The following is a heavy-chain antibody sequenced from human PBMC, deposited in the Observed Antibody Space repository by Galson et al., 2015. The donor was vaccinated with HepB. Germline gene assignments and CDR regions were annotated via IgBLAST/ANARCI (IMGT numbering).Heavy chain of an antibody. CDR1: GFIFSDFC. CDR2: MSKRGNSI. Sequence: SLRLSCAASGFIFSDFCMHWVRQAPGKGLEWVAVMSKRGNSINYADSMKGRFTISRDNSKNTVYLQMHDLRHEDTALYFCVKEHRSGWPNLDSWGPGTLVIVSS. D-gene: IGHD6-19*01. CDR3: VKEHRSGWPNLDS. V-gene: IGHV3-30*18. J-gene: IGHJ4*02.